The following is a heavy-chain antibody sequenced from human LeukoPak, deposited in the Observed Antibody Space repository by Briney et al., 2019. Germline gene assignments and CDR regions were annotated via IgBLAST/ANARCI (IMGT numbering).Heavy chain of an antibody. D-gene: IGHD3-22*01. Sequence: GESLKISCKGSGYSFTSYWIAWVRQMPGKGLEWMRVVYPGDSDTRYSPSFQGQVTISADKSVSTAYLQWSSLKASDTAMYYCARQSSSYHDAFDIWGQGTMVTVSS. CDR2: VYPGDSDT. V-gene: IGHV5-51*01. J-gene: IGHJ3*02. CDR1: GYSFTSYW. CDR3: ARQSSSYHDAFDI.